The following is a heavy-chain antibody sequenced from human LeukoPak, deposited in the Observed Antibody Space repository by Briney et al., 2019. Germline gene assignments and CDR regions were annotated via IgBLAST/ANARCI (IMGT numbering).Heavy chain of an antibody. CDR3: ANFYDTSGFGY. J-gene: IGHJ4*02. D-gene: IGHD3-22*01. V-gene: IGHV4-30-4*01. CDR2: IYYSGGT. CDR1: GGSISSGGYC. Sequence: SQTLSLTCTVSGGSISSGGYCWSWIRQPPGKGLEWIGYIYYSGGTYYNPSLKSRVTISADTSKNQFSLRLTSVTAADTAVYYCANFYDTSGFGYWGQGTLVTVSS.